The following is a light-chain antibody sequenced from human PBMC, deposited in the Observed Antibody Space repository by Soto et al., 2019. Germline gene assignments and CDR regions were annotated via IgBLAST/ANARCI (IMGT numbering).Light chain of an antibody. J-gene: IGKJ2*01. CDR1: QSISSYY. CDR3: QHYGNSPPMYT. CDR2: GAS. V-gene: IGKV3-20*01. Sequence: EIVLTQSPGTLSLSPGERATLSCRASQSISSYYLAWYQQKPGQAPRLLIYGASSRATGIPDRFSGSGSGTDFTLTISRLEPGDFAVYYCQHYGNSPPMYTFGQGTKLETK.